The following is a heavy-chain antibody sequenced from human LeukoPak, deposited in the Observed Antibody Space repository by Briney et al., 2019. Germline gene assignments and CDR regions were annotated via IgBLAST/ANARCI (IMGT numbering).Heavy chain of an antibody. CDR3: ARGLYADYFDY. CDR2: ISYDGSNK. V-gene: IGHV3-30*04. J-gene: IGHJ4*02. CDR1: GFTFSSYA. Sequence: ARSLRLSCAASGFTFSSYAMHWVRQAPGKGLERVAVISYDGSNKYYAPSVKGRFTISRDNSKNTLYLQMNSLRAEDTAVYSCARGLYADYFDYWGQGTLVTVSS. D-gene: IGHD5/OR15-5a*01.